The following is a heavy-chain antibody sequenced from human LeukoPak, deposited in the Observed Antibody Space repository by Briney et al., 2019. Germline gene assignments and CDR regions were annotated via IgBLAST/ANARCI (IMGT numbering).Heavy chain of an antibody. CDR1: GFTFSSYE. V-gene: IGHV3-48*03. Sequence: GESLRLSCSASGFTFSSYEMNWVRQAPGKGLEWVSYISSSGGTIYYADSVKGRFTISRDNAKNSLYLQMNSLRAEDTAVYYCARDLSYCTITSCSYYYYGMDVWGRGTTVTVSS. J-gene: IGHJ6*02. CDR3: ARDLSYCTITSCSYYYYGMDV. D-gene: IGHD2-2*01. CDR2: ISSSGGTI.